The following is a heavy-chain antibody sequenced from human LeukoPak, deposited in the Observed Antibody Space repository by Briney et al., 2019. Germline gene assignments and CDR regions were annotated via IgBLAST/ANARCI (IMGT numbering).Heavy chain of an antibody. V-gene: IGHV3-49*04. CDR1: GFTFGDYA. D-gene: IGHD4-17*01. CDR2: IRSKAYGGTT. J-gene: IGHJ4*02. CDR3: TVTKSALHGDYSLDLFDS. Sequence: PGGSLRLSCTASGFTFGDYALSWVRHAPGKGLEWVGFIRSKAYGGTTEYSASVKGRVTISRDDSKSIAYLQMNSLKTVDTAMYFCTVTKSALHGDYSLDLFDSWGQGTLVTVSS.